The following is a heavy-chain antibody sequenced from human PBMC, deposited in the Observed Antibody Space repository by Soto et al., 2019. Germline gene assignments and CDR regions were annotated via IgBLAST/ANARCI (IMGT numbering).Heavy chain of an antibody. D-gene: IGHD3-10*01. Sequence: VQLVQSGAEVKKPGASVKVSCKVSGYTFTSFDINLVRQAPGQGLEWLGWMNPSTGATGYAENFQCRFTMTRDTSISTAYMELSGLTAEDTAEYFCAMASYGSGSYYLPDMDVWGQGTTVTVSS. V-gene: IGHV1-8*01. CDR1: GYTFTSFD. CDR3: AMASYGSGSYYLPDMDV. CDR2: MNPSTGAT. J-gene: IGHJ6*02.